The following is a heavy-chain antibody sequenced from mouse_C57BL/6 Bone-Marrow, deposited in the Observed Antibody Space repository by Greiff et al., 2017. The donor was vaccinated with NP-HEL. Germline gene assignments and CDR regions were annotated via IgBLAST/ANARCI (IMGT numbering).Heavy chain of an antibody. J-gene: IGHJ4*01. Sequence: QVQLQQPGAELVRPGTSVKLSCKASGYTFTSYWMHWVKQRPGQGLEWIGVIDPSDSYTNYNQKFKGKATLTVDTSSSTAYMQLSSLTSEDSAVYYCARSREGRKLYAMDYWGQGTSVTVSS. CDR3: ARSREGRKLYAMDY. CDR2: IDPSDSYT. D-gene: IGHD3-3*01. V-gene: IGHV1-59*01. CDR1: GYTFTSYW.